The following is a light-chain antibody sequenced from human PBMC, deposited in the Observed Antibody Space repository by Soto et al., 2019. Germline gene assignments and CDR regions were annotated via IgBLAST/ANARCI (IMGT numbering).Light chain of an antibody. CDR1: QSISTY. CDR3: QQSYSTPLT. V-gene: IGKV1-39*01. Sequence: DIQMTQSPSSLSASVGDRVTITCRASQSISTYLNWYQQKPGKAPKLLIYAASSLQGDVPSRFSGSGSGTDFTLTISSLQPDEFATYYLQQSYSTPLTFGPGTKVD. J-gene: IGKJ3*01. CDR2: AAS.